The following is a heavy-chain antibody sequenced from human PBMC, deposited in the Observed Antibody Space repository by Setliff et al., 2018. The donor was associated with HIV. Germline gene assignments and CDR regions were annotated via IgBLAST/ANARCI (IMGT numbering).Heavy chain of an antibody. CDR3: ARGITMVRGPEENWFDP. CDR1: GGTFSSYA. J-gene: IGHJ5*02. CDR2: IIPIFGTA. Sequence: GASVKGSCKASGGTFSSYAISWGRQAPGQGLEWMGGIIPIFGTANYAQKFQGRVTITTDGSTSTAYMELSSLRSEDTAVYYCARGITMVRGPEENWFDPWGQGTLVTVSS. V-gene: IGHV1-69*05. D-gene: IGHD3-10*01.